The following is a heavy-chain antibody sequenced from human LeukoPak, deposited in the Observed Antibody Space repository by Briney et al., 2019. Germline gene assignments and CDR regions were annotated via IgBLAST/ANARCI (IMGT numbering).Heavy chain of an antibody. CDR3: AQGVTREFRY. V-gene: IGHV3-23*01. CDR2: ISGSGGST. J-gene: IGHJ4*02. Sequence: PGGSLRLSCAASGFTFSSYAMSWVRQAPGKGLEWVSAISGSGGSTYYAASVKGRFTISRDNSENTLYLQMNSLRAEDTAVYYCAQGVTREFRYWGQGTLVTVSS. CDR1: GFTFSSYA. D-gene: IGHD4-17*01.